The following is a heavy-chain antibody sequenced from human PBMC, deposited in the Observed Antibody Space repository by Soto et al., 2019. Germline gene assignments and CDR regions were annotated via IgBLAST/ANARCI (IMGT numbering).Heavy chain of an antibody. Sequence: GGSLRLSCAASGFTFSSYAMSWVRQAPGKGLEWVSAISGSGGSTYYADSVKGRFTISRDNSKNRLYLQMNSLRAEDTAVYYCAKDRVVRGVIIEDYYMDVWGKGTTVTVSS. V-gene: IGHV3-23*01. CDR3: AKDRVVRGVIIEDYYMDV. CDR1: GFTFSSYA. J-gene: IGHJ6*03. D-gene: IGHD3-10*01. CDR2: ISGSGGST.